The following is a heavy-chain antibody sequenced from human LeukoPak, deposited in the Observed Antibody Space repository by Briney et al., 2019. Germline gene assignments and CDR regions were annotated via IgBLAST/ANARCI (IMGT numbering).Heavy chain of an antibody. Sequence: ASVKVSCKASGGTFSSYAISWVRQAPGQGLEWMGGIIPIFGTANYAQKFQGRVTITTDESTSTAYMELSSLRSEDTAVYYCARDLGCSSTSCYISIGDAFDIWGQGTMVTVSS. V-gene: IGHV1-69*05. CDR1: GGTFSSYA. J-gene: IGHJ3*02. CDR2: IIPIFGTA. D-gene: IGHD2-2*02. CDR3: ARDLGCSSTSCYISIGDAFDI.